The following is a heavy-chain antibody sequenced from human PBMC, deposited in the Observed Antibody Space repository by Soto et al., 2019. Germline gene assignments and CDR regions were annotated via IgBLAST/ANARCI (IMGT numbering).Heavy chain of an antibody. D-gene: IGHD6-6*01. CDR2: IYHSGST. CDR1: GGSISSSNC. CDR3: AGWDRYGTSSQP. V-gene: IGHV4-4*02. J-gene: IGHJ5*02. Sequence: QVQLQESGPGLVKPSGTLSLTCAVSGGSISSSNCWSWVRQPPGKGLEWIGEIYHSGSTNYTPSLKRRVTKPVAKSNNQFSLKLSSVTAADTAVYYCAGWDRYGTSSQPWGQGTLVTVSS.